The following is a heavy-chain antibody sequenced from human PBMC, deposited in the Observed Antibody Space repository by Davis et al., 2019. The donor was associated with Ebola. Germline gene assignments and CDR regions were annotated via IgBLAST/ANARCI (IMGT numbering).Heavy chain of an antibody. V-gene: IGHV3-23*01. CDR2: ISGSGDST. Sequence: GGSLRLSCAASGFTLSRYWMYWVRQVPGKGLEWVSSISGSGDSTYYADSVKGRFTISRDNVQNTLYFQMNSLRADDTAVYYCAKVSFRFWDIWGQGVLVTVSS. J-gene: IGHJ4*02. CDR1: GFTLSRYW. D-gene: IGHD3-16*01. CDR3: AKVSFRFWDI.